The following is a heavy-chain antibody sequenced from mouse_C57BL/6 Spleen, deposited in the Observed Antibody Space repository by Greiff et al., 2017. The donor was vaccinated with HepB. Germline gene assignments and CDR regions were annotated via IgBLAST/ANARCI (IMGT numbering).Heavy chain of an antibody. Sequence: VQLKQSGPELVKPGASVKISCKASGYAFSSSWMNWVKQRPGKGLEWIGRIYPGDGDTNYNGKFKGKATLTADKSSSTAYMQLSSLTSEDSAVYFCAREGYYGSSWYFDVWGTGTTVTVSA. D-gene: IGHD1-1*01. J-gene: IGHJ1*03. CDR1: GYAFSSSW. CDR2: IYPGDGDT. V-gene: IGHV1-82*01. CDR3: AREGYYGSSWYFDV.